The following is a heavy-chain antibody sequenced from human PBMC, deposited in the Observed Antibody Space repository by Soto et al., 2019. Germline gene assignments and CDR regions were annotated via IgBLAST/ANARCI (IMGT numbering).Heavy chain of an antibody. D-gene: IGHD2-21*02. CDR2: IALDGSQE. CDR3: ATKVRVTNYLYYGMDV. J-gene: IGHJ6*02. CDR1: GFSFNTSG. Sequence: QVQLVESGGGVVQPGRALRLSCAASGFSFNTSGMHWVRQAPGKGLEWVAVIALDGSQEFYGDSVRGRFTISRDNSKNTLFLQMKSLTTEDTAVYYCATKVRVTNYLYYGMDVWGQGTTVTVSS. V-gene: IGHV3-30*03.